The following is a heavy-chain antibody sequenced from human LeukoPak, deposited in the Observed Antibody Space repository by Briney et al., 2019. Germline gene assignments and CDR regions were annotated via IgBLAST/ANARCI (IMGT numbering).Heavy chain of an antibody. Sequence: SETLSLTCTVSGGSISSSSYYWGWIRQPPGKGLEWFGSIYYSGSTYYNPSLKSRVTISVDTSKNQLSLKLSSVTAADTAVYYCARHRRSLRYYDSSGYLPSWFDPWGQGTLVTVSS. CDR3: ARHRRSLRYYDSSGYLPSWFDP. V-gene: IGHV4-39*01. J-gene: IGHJ5*02. D-gene: IGHD3-22*01. CDR2: IYYSGST. CDR1: GGSISSSSYY.